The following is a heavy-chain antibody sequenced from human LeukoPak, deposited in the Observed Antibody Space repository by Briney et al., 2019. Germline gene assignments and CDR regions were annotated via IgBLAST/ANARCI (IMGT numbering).Heavy chain of an antibody. CDR1: GYTFSSYW. CDR2: IYPGDSDT. J-gene: IGHJ4*02. D-gene: IGHD3-3*01. V-gene: IGHV5-51*01. CDR3: ARQNDFRLDY. Sequence: GESLKISCKGSGYTFSSYWIGWVRQMPGKGLEWMGIIYPGDSDTRCSPSLQGQVTISVDTSIGTAYLQWSSLKASDTAIYYCARQNDFRLDYWGQGTLVTVSS.